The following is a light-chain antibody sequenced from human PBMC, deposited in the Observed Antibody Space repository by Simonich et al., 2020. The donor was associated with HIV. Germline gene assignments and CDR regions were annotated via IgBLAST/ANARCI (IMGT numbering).Light chain of an antibody. Sequence: SYELTQPSSVSVSPGQTARITCSGDVLAKKYVRWFQQKPGQAPVLVIYKDNERPSGLPERFSGSSSGTTVTLTISGAQVEDEADYYCYSATDNNRVFGGGTKLTVL. CDR1: VLAKKY. J-gene: IGLJ3*02. CDR2: KDN. CDR3: YSATDNNRV. V-gene: IGLV3-27*01.